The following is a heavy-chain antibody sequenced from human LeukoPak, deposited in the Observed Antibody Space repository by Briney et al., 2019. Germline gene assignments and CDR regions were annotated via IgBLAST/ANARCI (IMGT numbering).Heavy chain of an antibody. Sequence: PGGSLRLSCAASGFTFSSYAMSWVRQAPGKGLEWVSAISGSGGSTYYADSVKGRFTISRDNSKNTLYLQMNSLRAEDTAVYYCAKGSDGYYSSGSQDYWGQGTLVTVSS. V-gene: IGHV3-23*01. D-gene: IGHD3-10*01. CDR1: GFTFSSYA. J-gene: IGHJ4*02. CDR3: AKGSDGYYSSGSQDY. CDR2: ISGSGGST.